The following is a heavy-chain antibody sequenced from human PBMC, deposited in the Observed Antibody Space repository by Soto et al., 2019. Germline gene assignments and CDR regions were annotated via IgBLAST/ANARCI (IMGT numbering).Heavy chain of an antibody. Sequence: PGGSLRLSCAASGFTFTTYAMSWVRQAPGKGLEWVSAISGSGSSTYYADSVKGRFTISRDNSKNTLYLQMNSLRAEDTAVYYCAKALGYYYGTSGSTFDYWGQGTLVTVSS. CDR1: GFTFTTYA. J-gene: IGHJ4*02. D-gene: IGHD3-22*01. V-gene: IGHV3-23*01. CDR2: ISGSGSST. CDR3: AKALGYYYGTSGSTFDY.